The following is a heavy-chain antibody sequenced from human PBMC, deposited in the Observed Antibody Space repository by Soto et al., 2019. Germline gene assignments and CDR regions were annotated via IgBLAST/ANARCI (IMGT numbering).Heavy chain of an antibody. Sequence: PGGSLRLSCAASGFTFSSYAMSWVRQAPGKGLEWVSAISGSGGSTYYADSVKGRFTISRDNSKNTLYLQMNSLRAEDTAVYYCAKGRMSSGYDFPDLDYWGQGTLVTVSS. D-gene: IGHD5-12*01. CDR1: GFTFSSYA. CDR3: AKGRMSSGYDFPDLDY. CDR2: ISGSGGST. V-gene: IGHV3-23*01. J-gene: IGHJ4*02.